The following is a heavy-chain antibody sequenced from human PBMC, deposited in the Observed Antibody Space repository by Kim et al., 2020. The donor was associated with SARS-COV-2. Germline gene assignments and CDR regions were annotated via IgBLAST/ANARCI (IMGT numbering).Heavy chain of an antibody. Sequence: SGPTLVNPTQTLTLTYTFSGFSLSTSGVGVGWIRQPPGKALEWLALIYWDDDKRYSPSLKSRLTITKDTSKNQVVLTMTNMDPVDTATYYCALQDYYDSSGYYPGWGQGTLVTVSS. CDR3: ALQDYYDSSGYYPG. CDR1: GFSLSTSGVG. D-gene: IGHD3-22*01. V-gene: IGHV2-5*02. J-gene: IGHJ4*02. CDR2: IYWDDDK.